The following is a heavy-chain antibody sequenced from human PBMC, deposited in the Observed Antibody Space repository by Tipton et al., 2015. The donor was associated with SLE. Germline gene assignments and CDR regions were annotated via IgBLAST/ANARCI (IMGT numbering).Heavy chain of an antibody. J-gene: IGHJ4*02. Sequence: QSGAEVKKPGASVRVSCKASGYTFTTYGISWVRQAPGQGLEWMGWISTYNGNTNYAQKLQGRVTMTSDTSTSTAYMELRSLRSDDTAIYYCARVRVDTAMGVFDFWVQGTLVTVSS. V-gene: IGHV1-18*01. CDR3: ARVRVDTAMGVFDF. CDR2: ISTYNGNT. D-gene: IGHD5-18*01. CDR1: GYTFTTYG.